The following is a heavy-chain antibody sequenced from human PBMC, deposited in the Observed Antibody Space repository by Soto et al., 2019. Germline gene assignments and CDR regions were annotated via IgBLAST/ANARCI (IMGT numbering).Heavy chain of an antibody. V-gene: IGHV4-34*01. CDR2: INHSGST. CDR1: GGSFSGYY. Sequence: QVQLQQWGAGLLKPSETLSLTCAVYGGSFSGYYWSWIRQPPGKGLEWIGEINHSGSTNYNPSLKSRVAISVHTSKTQFSLKLSSVTAADTAVYYCARGRWLRSSVDYWGQGTLVTVSS. CDR3: ARGRWLRSSVDY. D-gene: IGHD5-12*01. J-gene: IGHJ4*02.